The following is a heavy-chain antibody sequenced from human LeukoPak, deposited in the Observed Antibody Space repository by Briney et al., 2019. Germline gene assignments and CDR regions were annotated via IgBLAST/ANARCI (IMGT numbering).Heavy chain of an antibody. D-gene: IGHD6-13*01. Sequence: SGTLSLTCAVSGASIVSNNWWSWVRQPPGKGLEWIGEIFHSGSTNYHPSLKSRVTISVDKSKNQFSLKLSSVTAADTAFYYCARDVGKTATADYWGQGTLVTVSS. CDR2: IFHSGST. V-gene: IGHV4-4*02. J-gene: IGHJ4*02. CDR1: GASIVSNNW. CDR3: ARDVGKTATADY.